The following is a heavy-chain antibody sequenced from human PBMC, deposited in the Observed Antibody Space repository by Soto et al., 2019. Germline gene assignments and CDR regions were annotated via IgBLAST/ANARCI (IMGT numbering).Heavy chain of an antibody. CDR1: GYTFTSYG. D-gene: IGHD2-21*02. Sequence: QVQLVQSGAEVKKPGASVKVSCKASGYTFTSYGIIWVRQAPGQGLEWMGWISAYNGNTNYAQKLQGRVTMTTDTSTSTAYMELRSLRSDDTAVYYCARPAYCGGDCYPEKYYYYGMDVWGQGTTVTVSS. CDR2: ISAYNGNT. V-gene: IGHV1-18*01. J-gene: IGHJ6*02. CDR3: ARPAYCGGDCYPEKYYYYGMDV.